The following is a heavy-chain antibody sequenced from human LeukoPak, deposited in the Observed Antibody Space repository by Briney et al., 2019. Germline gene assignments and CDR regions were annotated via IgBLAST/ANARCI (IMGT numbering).Heavy chain of an antibody. J-gene: IGHJ4*02. CDR2: IWYDGSRQ. CDR3: ARDDGFGDLSY. D-gene: IGHD3-10*01. Sequence: GGSLRLSCVASGYQFSSHGMHWVRQAPGKGLDWVAAIWYDGSRQLYADSVKGRFSISRDDSKNTLYLQMNGLRAEDTAIYFCARDDGFGDLSYWGQGVLVTVSA. V-gene: IGHV3-33*01. CDR1: GYQFSSHG.